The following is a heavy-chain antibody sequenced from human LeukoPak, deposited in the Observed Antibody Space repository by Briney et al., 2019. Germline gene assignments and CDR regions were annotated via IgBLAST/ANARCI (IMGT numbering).Heavy chain of an antibody. J-gene: IGHJ4*02. CDR1: GFTFSSYG. V-gene: IGHV3-30*02. Sequence: GGSLRLSCTASGFTFSSYGMHWVRQAPGKGLEWVTFIRYDGSHKYYADSVKGRFTISRDNSKNTLYLQMNSLRAEDTAVYYCARVSGRLERQSDLDYWGQGTLVIVSS. CDR2: IRYDGSHK. D-gene: IGHD1-1*01. CDR3: ARVSGRLERQSDLDY.